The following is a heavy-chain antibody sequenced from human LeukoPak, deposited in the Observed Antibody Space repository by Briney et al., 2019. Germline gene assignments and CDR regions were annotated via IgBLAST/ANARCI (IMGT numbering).Heavy chain of an antibody. Sequence: SGTLSLTCAVSGGSISSSNWWSWVRQPPGKGLEWIGEIYHSGSTNYNPSLKSRVTISVDTSKNQFSLKLSSVTAADTAVYYCARVRSGYDDLYYYYGMDVWGKGTTVTVSS. D-gene: IGHD5-12*01. CDR2: IYHSGST. J-gene: IGHJ6*04. CDR3: ARVRSGYDDLYYYYGMDV. V-gene: IGHV4-4*02. CDR1: GGSISSSNW.